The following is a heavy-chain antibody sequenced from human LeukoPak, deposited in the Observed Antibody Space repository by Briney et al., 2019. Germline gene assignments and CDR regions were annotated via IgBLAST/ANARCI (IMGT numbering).Heavy chain of an antibody. CDR3: ASHWNDGDSWFDP. V-gene: IGHV1-69*05. Sequence: SAKVSCKASGGTFSSYAISWVRQAPGQGLEWMGGIIPIFGTANYAQKFQGRVTITTDESTSTAYMELSSLRSEDTAVYYCASHWNDGDSWFDPWGQGTLVTVSS. D-gene: IGHD1-1*01. J-gene: IGHJ5*02. CDR1: GGTFSSYA. CDR2: IIPIFGTA.